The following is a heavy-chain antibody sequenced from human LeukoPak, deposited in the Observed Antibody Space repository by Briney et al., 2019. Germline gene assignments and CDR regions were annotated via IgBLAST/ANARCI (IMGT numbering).Heavy chain of an antibody. CDR3: ARSYPYSSGWYGDY. D-gene: IGHD6-19*01. CDR2: INPNSGGT. V-gene: IGHV1-2*02. J-gene: IGHJ4*02. Sequence: GASVTVSFTASAYTFTVYYMHWVRQAPGQGLEWMGWINPNSGGTNYAQKFQGRVTMTRDTTISTAYMELSRLRSDDTAVYYCARSYPYSSGWYGDYWGQGTLVTVSS. CDR1: AYTFTVYY.